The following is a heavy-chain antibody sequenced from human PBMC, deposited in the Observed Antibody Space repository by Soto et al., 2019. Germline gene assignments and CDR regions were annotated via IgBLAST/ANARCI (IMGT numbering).Heavy chain of an antibody. J-gene: IGHJ4*02. CDR2: IRGNGGET. CDR3: AKGHQERQWVFLHN. Sequence: QTGGSLRLSCVASGFTFSNYAMTWVRQAPGKGMEWVSAIRGNGGETFYADSVKGRFTISRDNSKNTLYLQMNSLRAEDTAVYHCAKGHQERQWVFLHNWGQGTLVTVYS. D-gene: IGHD2-21*01. CDR1: GFTFSNYA. V-gene: IGHV3-23*01.